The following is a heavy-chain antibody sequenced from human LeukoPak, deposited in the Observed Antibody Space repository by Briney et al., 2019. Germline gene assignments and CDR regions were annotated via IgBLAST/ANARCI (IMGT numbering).Heavy chain of an antibody. CDR2: IYTGGST. Sequence: PGGSLRFSCVASGFTFSSYAMSWVRQAPGKGLEWVSVIYTGGSTYYADSVNGRFTISRDNSKNTLYLQMTSLTAEDTAVYYCASAREYCISSERYDYFQHWGQGTLVSVSS. CDR1: GFTFSSYA. CDR3: ASAREYCISSERYDYFQH. J-gene: IGHJ1*01. V-gene: IGHV3-23*03. D-gene: IGHD2-2*01.